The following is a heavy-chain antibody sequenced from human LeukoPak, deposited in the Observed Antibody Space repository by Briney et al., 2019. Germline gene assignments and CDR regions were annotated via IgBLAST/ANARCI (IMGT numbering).Heavy chain of an antibody. CDR2: IYYSGST. CDR3: ARVLSSGYFDY. J-gene: IGHJ4*02. Sequence: SETLSLTCTVSGGSISSYYWSWIRQPPGKGLEWIGYIYYSGSTNYNPSLKSRVTISVDTSKNQFSLKLNSVSAADTAVYYCARVLSSGYFDYWGQGTLVTVSS. D-gene: IGHD3-22*01. CDR1: GGSISSYY. V-gene: IGHV4-59*01.